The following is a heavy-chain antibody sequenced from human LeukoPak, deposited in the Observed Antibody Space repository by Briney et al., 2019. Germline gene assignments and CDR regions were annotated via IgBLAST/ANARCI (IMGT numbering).Heavy chain of an antibody. J-gene: IGHJ4*02. CDR2: IYYSGST. CDR3: ASGPRPFHY. CDR1: GGSISGSSYY. V-gene: IGHV4-39*01. Sequence: SETLSLTCSVSGGSISGSSYYWGWIRQPPGKGLEWIGSIYYSGSTYYNPSLKSRVTISVDTSKNQFSLKLSSVTAADTAVYYCASGPRPFHYWGQGTLVTVSS.